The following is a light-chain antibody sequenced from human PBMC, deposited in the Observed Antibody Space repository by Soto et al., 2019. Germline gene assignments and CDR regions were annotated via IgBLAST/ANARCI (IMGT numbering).Light chain of an antibody. Sequence: QSVLTQPPSASGSPGQSVTISCTGTSSDVGGYNYVSWYQQHPGKAPKLMIYDVSKRPSGVPDRFSGSKSGNTASLTVSGLQSEDEADYYCRTYAGSNNFYVFGTGTKLTVL. CDR2: DVS. CDR1: SSDVGGYNY. V-gene: IGLV2-8*01. J-gene: IGLJ1*01. CDR3: RTYAGSNNFYV.